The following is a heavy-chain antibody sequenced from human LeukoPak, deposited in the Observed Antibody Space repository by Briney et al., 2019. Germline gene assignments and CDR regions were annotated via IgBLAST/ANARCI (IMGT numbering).Heavy chain of an antibody. CDR1: GFTFSSYA. D-gene: IGHD4-17*01. J-gene: IGHJ4*02. CDR3: ARVPYGDYYFDY. V-gene: IGHV3-23*01. Sequence: PGGSLRLSCAACGFTFSSYAMSWVRQAPGKGLEWVSAISGSGGSTYYADSVKGRFTISRDNSKNTLYLQMNSLRAEDTAVYYCARVPYGDYYFDYWGQGTLVTVSS. CDR2: ISGSGGST.